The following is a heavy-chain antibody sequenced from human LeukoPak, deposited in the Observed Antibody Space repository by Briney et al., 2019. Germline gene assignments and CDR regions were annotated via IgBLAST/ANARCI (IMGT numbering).Heavy chain of an antibody. CDR3: AKGRGYCTGGSCYSDY. CDR2: IYSGGST. CDR1: GFTVSSNY. J-gene: IGHJ4*02. V-gene: IGHV3-53*01. Sequence: SGGSLRLSCAASGFTVSSNYMSWVRQAPGKGLEWVSVIYSGGSTYYADSVKGRFTISRDNSKNTLYLQMNSLRVEDTAIYYCAKGRGYCTGGSCYSDYWGQGTLVTVSS. D-gene: IGHD2-15*01.